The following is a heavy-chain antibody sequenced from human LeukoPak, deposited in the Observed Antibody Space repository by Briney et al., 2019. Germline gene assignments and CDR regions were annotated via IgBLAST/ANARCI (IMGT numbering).Heavy chain of an antibody. CDR3: ARGGRSMSVY. V-gene: IGHV3-48*04. CDR2: ISTSGGST. D-gene: IGHD1-26*01. CDR1: GFTFSSYS. Sequence: GGSLRLSCAASGFTFSSYSMNWVRQAPGKGLEWISYISTSGGSTFYADSVKRRFTISRDNAKNSLFLQMNSLRAEDTAVYYCARGGRSMSVYWGQGALVTVSS. J-gene: IGHJ4*02.